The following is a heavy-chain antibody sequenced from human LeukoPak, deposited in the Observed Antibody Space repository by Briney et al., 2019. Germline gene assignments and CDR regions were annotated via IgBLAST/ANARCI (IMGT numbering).Heavy chain of an antibody. J-gene: IGHJ6*02. CDR1: GFIFNTYA. V-gene: IGHV3-30-3*01. Sequence: GASLRLSCAASGFIFNTYAIHWVRQAPGKGLDWVAVISYDGSNKYYADSVKGRFTISRDDSKNTLYLQMNSLRGEDTAVYYCARDDYGMDVWGQGTTVTVSS. CDR2: ISYDGSNK. CDR3: ARDDYGMDV.